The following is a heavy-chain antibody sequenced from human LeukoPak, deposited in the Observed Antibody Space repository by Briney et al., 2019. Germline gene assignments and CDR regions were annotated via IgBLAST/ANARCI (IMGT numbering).Heavy chain of an antibody. J-gene: IGHJ4*02. Sequence: SSETLSLTCAVYGGSFSGYYWSWIRQPPGKGLEWIGEINHSGSTNYNPSLKSRVTTSVDTSKNQFSLKLSSVTAADTAVYYCASGVGYYFDYWGQGALVTVSS. CDR2: INHSGST. CDR3: ASGVGYYFDY. CDR1: GGSFSGYY. V-gene: IGHV4-34*01.